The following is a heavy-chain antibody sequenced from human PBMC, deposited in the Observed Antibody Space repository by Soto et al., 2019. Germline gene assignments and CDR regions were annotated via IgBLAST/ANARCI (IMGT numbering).Heavy chain of an antibody. CDR1: EYTFTGYY. V-gene: IGHV1-2*02. CDR3: ATTQGNSNNRCDP. CDR2: VNPNSGGT. Sequence: ASVKVSCKTSEYTFTGYYVHWVRQAPGQGLEWLGWVNPNSGGTKYAQKFQGRVSMTGDTSISTAYVELSSLTSADTAMYYCATTQGNSNNRCDPWGQGTLVTVSS. J-gene: IGHJ5*02.